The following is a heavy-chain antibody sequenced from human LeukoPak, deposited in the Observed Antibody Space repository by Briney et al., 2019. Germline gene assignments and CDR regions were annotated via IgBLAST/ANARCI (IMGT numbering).Heavy chain of an antibody. CDR2: IHHSGGT. V-gene: IGHV4-34*01. CDR1: GESMIGHY. J-gene: IGHJ4*02. D-gene: IGHD3-10*01. CDR3: ARATASGSGRAYDH. Sequence: SETLSLTCAVYGESMIGHYWTWIRQPPGKRLEWIGEIHHSGGTNSNPSLKNRVTMSIDMSENQFSLKLTSVTAADTAVYYCARATASGSGRAYDHWAQGNLVPVSS.